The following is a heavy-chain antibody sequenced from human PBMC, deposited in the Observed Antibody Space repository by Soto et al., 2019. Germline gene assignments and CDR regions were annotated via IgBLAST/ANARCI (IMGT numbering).Heavy chain of an antibody. CDR2: IIPIFGTA. D-gene: IGHD3-3*01. J-gene: IGHJ4*02. V-gene: IGHV1-69*13. CDR3: ALSGRGYDFWSGNLPLNFDY. CDR1: GGTFSSYS. Sequence: SVKVSCKASGGTFSSYSISWVRQSPVQGLDWMGGIIPIFGTANYAQKFQGRVTITADESTSTAYMELSSLRSEDTAGYYCALSGRGYDFWSGNLPLNFDYWGQGTLVTVSS.